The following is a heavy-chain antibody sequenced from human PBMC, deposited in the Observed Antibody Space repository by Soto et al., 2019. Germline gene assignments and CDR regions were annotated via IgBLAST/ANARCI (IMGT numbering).Heavy chain of an antibody. CDR3: ARGLLWFGELSLYGAFDI. D-gene: IGHD3-10*01. Sequence: SETLSLTCTVSGGSISSSSYYWGWIRQPPGKGLEWIGSIYYSGSTYYNPSLKSRVTISVDTSKNQFSLKLSSVTAADTAVYYCARGLLWFGELSLYGAFDIWGQGTMVTVSS. V-gene: IGHV4-39*01. CDR2: IYYSGST. CDR1: GGSISSSSYY. J-gene: IGHJ3*02.